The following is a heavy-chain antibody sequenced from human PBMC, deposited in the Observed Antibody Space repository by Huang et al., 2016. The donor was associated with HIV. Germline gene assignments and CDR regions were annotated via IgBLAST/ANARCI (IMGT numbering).Heavy chain of an antibody. J-gene: IGHJ4*02. D-gene: IGHD3-10*01. Sequence: QLQLQESVPGPVRPSETLSLICTVSGGSITDSNYYWGWIGSIHYSGDTDYNPSLKSRVTMSVDTSKNRFSPDIMSVAVADTAIYYCARHFGSWSGYFDSWGQGTLVPVSS. CDR2: IHYSGDT. CDR1: GGSITDSNYY. CDR3: ARHFGSWSGYFDS. V-gene: IGHV4-39*01.